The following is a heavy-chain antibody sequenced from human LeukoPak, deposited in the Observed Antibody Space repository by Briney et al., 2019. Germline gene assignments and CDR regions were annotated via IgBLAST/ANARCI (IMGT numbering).Heavy chain of an antibody. CDR2: IIPILGIA. D-gene: IGHD3-9*01. CDR1: EGTFSSYA. V-gene: IGHV1-69*04. Sequence: ASVKFSCKASEGTFSSYAISWMRQAPGQGLEWMGRIIPILGIANYAQKFQGRVTITADKSTSTAYMELSSLRSEDTAVYYCARVSYDISTNWFDPWGQGNLVTVSS. CDR3: ARVSYDISTNWFDP. J-gene: IGHJ5*02.